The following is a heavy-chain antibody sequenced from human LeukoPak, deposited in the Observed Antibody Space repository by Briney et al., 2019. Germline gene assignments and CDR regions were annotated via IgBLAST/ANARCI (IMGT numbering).Heavy chain of an antibody. J-gene: IGHJ4*02. V-gene: IGHV3-23*01. D-gene: IGHD1-26*01. CDR2: ISGSGGSP. Sequence: GGSLRLSWAASGFTVSSNYMSWVRQAPGKGLEWVSAISGSGGSPYYADSVKGRFTNSRDNSKNTLYLQMNSLRAEDTAVYYCAKGSGSYLSPLYYFDYWGQGTLVTVSS. CDR3: AKGSGSYLSPLYYFDY. CDR1: GFTVSSNY.